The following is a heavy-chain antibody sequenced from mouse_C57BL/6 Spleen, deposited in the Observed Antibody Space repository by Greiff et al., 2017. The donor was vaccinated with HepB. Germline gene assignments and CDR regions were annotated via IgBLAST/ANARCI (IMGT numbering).Heavy chain of an antibody. CDR3: ALITTVARFAY. Sequence: QVQLQQPGAELVKPGASVKLSCKASGYTFTSYWMQWVKQRPGQGLEWIGEIDPSDSYTNYNQKFKGKATLTVDTSSSTAYMQLSSLTSEDSAVYYCALITTVARFAYWGQGTLVTVSA. CDR2: IDPSDSYT. V-gene: IGHV1-50*01. J-gene: IGHJ3*01. CDR1: GYTFTSYW. D-gene: IGHD1-1*01.